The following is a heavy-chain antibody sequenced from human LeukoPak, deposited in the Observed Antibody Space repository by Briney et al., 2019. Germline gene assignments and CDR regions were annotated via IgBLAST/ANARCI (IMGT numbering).Heavy chain of an antibody. V-gene: IGHV4-31*03. CDR3: ARDSSSGNFDY. J-gene: IGHJ4*02. D-gene: IGHD6-13*01. CDR2: IYYSGST. Sequence: SETLSLTCTVSGGSISSGGYYWSWIRQHPGKGLEWIGYIYYSGSTYYNPSLKSRVTISVDTSKNQFSLKLSSVTAADTAVYYCARDSSSGNFDYWGQGTLVTVSS. CDR1: GGSISSGGYY.